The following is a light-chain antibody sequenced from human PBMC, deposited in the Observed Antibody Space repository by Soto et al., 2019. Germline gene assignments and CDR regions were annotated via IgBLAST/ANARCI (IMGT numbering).Light chain of an antibody. Sequence: DIVMTQSPATLSVAPGERVTFSCRASQGVSRKLAWYQHKPGQAPRLLIHGTSNRATGIPDRFSGSGSGTDFTLTFSRLEPEDFAVYYCEYYGSSITFGGGTKV. V-gene: IGKV3-20*01. CDR3: EYYGSSIT. CDR2: GTS. J-gene: IGKJ4*01. CDR1: QGVSRK.